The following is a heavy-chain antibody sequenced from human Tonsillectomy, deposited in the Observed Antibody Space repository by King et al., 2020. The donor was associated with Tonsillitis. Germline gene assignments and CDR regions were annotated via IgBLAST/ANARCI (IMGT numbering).Heavy chain of an antibody. D-gene: IGHD6-6*01. J-gene: IGHJ4*02. CDR1: GGTFSSYA. V-gene: IGHV1-69*01. CDR2: IIPIFGRA. Sequence: VQLVESGAEVKKPGSSVKVSCKASGGTFSSYAISWVRQAPGQGLEWMGGIIPIFGRANYAQKFQGRVTITADESTGTAYMALSSLRSEDTAVDYCARAKEHDGIAPLGYWGQGTLVTVSS. CDR3: ARAKEHDGIAPLGY.